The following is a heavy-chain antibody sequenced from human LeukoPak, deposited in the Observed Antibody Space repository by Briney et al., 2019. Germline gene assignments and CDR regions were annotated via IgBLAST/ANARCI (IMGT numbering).Heavy chain of an antibody. V-gene: IGHV3-21*01. CDR3: ARDPPYGPTSMIFGVGD. J-gene: IGHJ4*02. D-gene: IGHD3-3*01. Sequence: GGSLRLSCAASGFTFSSYSMNWVRQAPGKGLEWVSSISSSSSYIYYADSVKGRFTISRDNAKNSLYLQMNSLRAEDTAVYYCARDPPYGPTSMIFGVGDWGQGTLVTVSS. CDR1: GFTFSSYS. CDR2: ISSSSSYI.